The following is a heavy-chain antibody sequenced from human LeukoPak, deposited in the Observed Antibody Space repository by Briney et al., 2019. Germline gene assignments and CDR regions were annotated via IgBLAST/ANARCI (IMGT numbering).Heavy chain of an antibody. J-gene: IGHJ3*02. D-gene: IGHD3-22*01. Sequence: SETLSLTCAVYGGSFSGYYWSWIRQPPGKGLEWIGEINHSGSTSYNPSLKSRVTISVDTSKNQFSLKLSSVTAADTAVYYCARHATYYYDSSTDAFDIWGQGTMVTVSS. CDR2: INHSGST. V-gene: IGHV4-34*01. CDR1: GGSFSGYY. CDR3: ARHATYYYDSSTDAFDI.